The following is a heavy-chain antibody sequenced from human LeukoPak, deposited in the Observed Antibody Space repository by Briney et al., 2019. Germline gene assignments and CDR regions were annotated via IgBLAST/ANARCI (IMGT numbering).Heavy chain of an antibody. D-gene: IGHD5-12*01. CDR2: INPQKRDT. J-gene: IGHJ4*02. CDR1: GYTFTGYA. V-gene: IGHV1-2*02. Sequence: SVTVSCQASGYTFTGYAIHWLRQAPGQGLEWMGWINPQKRDTGYAHKFQGRVTMTSDTSISTAYMELSSLRSDDTAVYYCAKKVRGPSHPLDFWGQGTLVTISS. CDR3: AKKVRGPSHPLDF.